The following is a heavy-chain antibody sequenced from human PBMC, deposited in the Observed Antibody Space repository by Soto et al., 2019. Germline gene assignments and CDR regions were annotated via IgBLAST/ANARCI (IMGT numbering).Heavy chain of an antibody. CDR3: ASVVRAYCSGGSCYNWFDP. Sequence: SETLSLTCAVYGGSISGYYWSWIRQPPGKGLEWIGEINHSGSTNYNPSLKSRVTISVDTSKNQFSLKLSSVTAADTAVYYCASVVRAYCSGGSCYNWFDPWGQGTLVTVSS. J-gene: IGHJ5*02. CDR2: INHSGST. D-gene: IGHD2-15*01. V-gene: IGHV4-34*01. CDR1: GGSISGYY.